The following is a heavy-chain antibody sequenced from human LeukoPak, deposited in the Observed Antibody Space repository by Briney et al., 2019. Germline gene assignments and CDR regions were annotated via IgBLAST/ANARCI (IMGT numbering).Heavy chain of an antibody. CDR2: INPNSGGT. Sequence: GASVKVSCKASGYTFTGYYMHWVRQARGQGLECMGWINPNSGGTNYAQKFQGRVTMTRDTSISTAYMELSRLRSDDTAVYYCARVRAVVLRFLEWLLADYWGQGTLVTVSS. CDR3: ARVRAVVLRFLEWLLADY. CDR1: GYTFTGYY. D-gene: IGHD3-3*01. V-gene: IGHV1-2*02. J-gene: IGHJ4*02.